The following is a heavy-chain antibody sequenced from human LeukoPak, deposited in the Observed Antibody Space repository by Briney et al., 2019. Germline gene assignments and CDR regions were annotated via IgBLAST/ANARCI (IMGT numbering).Heavy chain of an antibody. Sequence: GGSLRLSCAASGFTFVDFGMSWVRQAPGKGLEWVSGINWNGGITSYADSVKGRFTISRDNAKNSLYLQMNSLRAEDTAVYYCAGDRMDDILTGYYYFDYWGQGTLVTVSS. V-gene: IGHV3-20*04. D-gene: IGHD3-9*01. CDR3: AGDRMDDILTGYYYFDY. J-gene: IGHJ4*02. CDR1: GFTFVDFG. CDR2: INWNGGIT.